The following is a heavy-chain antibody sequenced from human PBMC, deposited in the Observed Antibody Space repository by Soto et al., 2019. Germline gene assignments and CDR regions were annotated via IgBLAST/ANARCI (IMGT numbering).Heavy chain of an antibody. CDR3: ARHGLGSGLFDY. D-gene: IGHD3-10*01. CDR2: IYYSGST. J-gene: IGHJ4*02. Sequence: SETLSLTCTVSGGSISSYYWSWIRQPPGKGLEWIGYIYYSGSTNYNPSLKSRVTISVDTSKNQFSLKLSSVTAADTAVYYCARHGLGSGLFDYWGQGTLVTVSS. CDR1: GGSISSYY. V-gene: IGHV4-59*08.